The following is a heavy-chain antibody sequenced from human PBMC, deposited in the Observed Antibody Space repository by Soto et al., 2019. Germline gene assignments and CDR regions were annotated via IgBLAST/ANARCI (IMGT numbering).Heavy chain of an antibody. CDR3: VAGAGYCSSTSCSS. J-gene: IGHJ4*02. Sequence: QVQLVQSGAEVKKPGASVKVSCKASGYTFTSYDINWVRQATGQGLEWMGWMNPNSGNTGYAQKFQGRVTMTRNTSISTAYRELISLRSEDTAVYYCVAGAGYCSSTSCSSWGQGTLVTVSS. V-gene: IGHV1-8*01. CDR1: GYTFTSYD. CDR2: MNPNSGNT. D-gene: IGHD2-2*01.